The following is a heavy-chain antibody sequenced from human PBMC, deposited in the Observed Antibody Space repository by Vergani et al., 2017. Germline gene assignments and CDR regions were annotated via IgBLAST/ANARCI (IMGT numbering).Heavy chain of an antibody. D-gene: IGHD6-19*01. J-gene: IGHJ4*02. CDR2: ISSDGSNK. V-gene: IGHV3-30*03. CDR1: GLMFNNYG. CDR3: ARDTVTGSRYFDY. Sequence: QVQLVESGGGVVQPGRSLRLSCETSGLMFNNYGMHWVRQAPGKGLEWVAVISSDGSNKHDADSVKGRFTISRDNSKNTLFLQMNSLRPEDTAVYYCARDTVTGSRYFDYWGQGTLVTVSS.